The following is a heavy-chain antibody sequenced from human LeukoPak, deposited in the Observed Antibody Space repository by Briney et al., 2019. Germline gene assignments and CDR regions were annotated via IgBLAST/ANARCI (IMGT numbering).Heavy chain of an antibody. CDR2: ISYDGSNK. CDR1: GFTFSSYA. D-gene: IGHD3-10*01. V-gene: IGHV3-30*04. CDR3: AKDTQILLWFGELGDY. Sequence: GGSLRLSCAASGFTFSSYAMHWVRQAPGKGLEWVAVISYDGSNKYYADSVKGRFTISRDNSKNTLYLQMNSLRAEDTAVYYCAKDTQILLWFGELGDYWGRGTLVTVSS. J-gene: IGHJ4*02.